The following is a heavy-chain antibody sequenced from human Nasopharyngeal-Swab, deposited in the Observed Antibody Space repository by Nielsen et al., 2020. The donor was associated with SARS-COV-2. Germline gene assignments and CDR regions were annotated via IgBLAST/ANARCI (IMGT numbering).Heavy chain of an antibody. D-gene: IGHD7-27*01. CDR3: ARDLNWGYGY. V-gene: IGHV3-21*01. CDR1: RFTFSSYD. Sequence: GGSLRLSCAASRFTFSSYDMSWVRQAPGKGLEWVSSIDSSSRSIFYADSVKGRFTISRDNAKDSLYLQMNSLRAEDTAVFYCARDLNWGYGYWGQGALVTVSS. J-gene: IGHJ4*02. CDR2: IDSSSRSI.